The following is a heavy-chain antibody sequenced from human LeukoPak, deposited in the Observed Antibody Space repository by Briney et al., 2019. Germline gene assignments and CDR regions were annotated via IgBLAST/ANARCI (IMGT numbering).Heavy chain of an antibody. CDR2: INSDNGNT. V-gene: IGHV1-3*04. CDR3: ARVGGDYVPDY. CDR1: GYTFTTYA. D-gene: IGHD4-17*01. Sequence: ASVKVSCKASGYTFTTYAMHWVRQAPGQRLEWMGWINSDNGNTKYSQKFQGRVTITADESTSTAYMELSSLRSEDTAVYYCARVGGDYVPDYWGQGTLVNVSS. J-gene: IGHJ4*02.